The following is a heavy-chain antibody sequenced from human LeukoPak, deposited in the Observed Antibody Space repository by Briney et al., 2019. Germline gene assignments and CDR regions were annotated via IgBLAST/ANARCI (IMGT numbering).Heavy chain of an antibody. J-gene: IGHJ3*02. CDR2: ISGSGRTT. CDR3: AKDRRELDVFDI. V-gene: IGHV3-23*01. Sequence: GGSLRLSCAASGFTFNTYAMSWVRQAPGKGLEWVPGISGSGRTTYYADSVKGRFTISRDNSKNTLFVQMNSLRAEDTAVYYCAKDRRELDVFDIWGQGTMVTVSS. CDR1: GFTFNTYA.